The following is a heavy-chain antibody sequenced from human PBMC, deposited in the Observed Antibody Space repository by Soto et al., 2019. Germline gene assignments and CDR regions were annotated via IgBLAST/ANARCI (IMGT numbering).Heavy chain of an antibody. CDR1: GASVSSDNYY. J-gene: IGHJ4*02. CDR3: TGDAGSY. V-gene: IGHV4-61*01. Sequence: QVQLQESGPGLVKPSETLSLTCTVSGASVSSDNYYWSWIRQHPGKGLEWIGYIYYSGSIKYSPSLKSRLTISLDTSKSQCSLRLSSVTAADTAVYYCTGDAGSYWGQGTLVTVSS. CDR2: IYYSGSI. D-gene: IGHD1-26*01.